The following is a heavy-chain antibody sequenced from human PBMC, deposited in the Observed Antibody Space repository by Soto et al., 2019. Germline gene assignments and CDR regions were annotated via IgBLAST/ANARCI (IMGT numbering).Heavy chain of an antibody. CDR2: ISYDGSNK. D-gene: IGHD5-18*01. Sequence: HPGGSLRLSCAASGFTFSSYAMHWVRQAPGKGLEWVAVISYDGSNKYYADSVKGRFTISRDNSKNTLSLQMNSLRAEDTAVYYCARAVDAAIVYYYYYGMDVWGQGTTVTVSS. CDR3: ARAVDAAIVYYYYYGMDV. J-gene: IGHJ6*02. V-gene: IGHV3-30-3*01. CDR1: GFTFSSYA.